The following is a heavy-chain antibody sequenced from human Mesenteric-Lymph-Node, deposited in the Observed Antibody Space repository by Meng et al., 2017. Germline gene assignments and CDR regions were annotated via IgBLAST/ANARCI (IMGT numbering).Heavy chain of an antibody. CDR1: GYSISSGYY. CDR2: IYHSGST. Sequence: SETLSLTCAVSGYSISSGYYWGWIRQPPGKGLEGIGSIYHSGSTYYNPSLKSRVTISVDTSKNQFSLKLSSVTAADTAVYYCARGPAVPAAMSGYYYYYGMDVWGQGTTVTVSS. D-gene: IGHD2-2*01. V-gene: IGHV4-38-2*01. CDR3: ARGPAVPAAMSGYYYYYGMDV. J-gene: IGHJ6*02.